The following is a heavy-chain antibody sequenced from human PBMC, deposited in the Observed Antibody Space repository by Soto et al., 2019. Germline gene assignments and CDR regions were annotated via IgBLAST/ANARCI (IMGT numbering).Heavy chain of an antibody. Sequence: ASVQPSCTASGNTFTSYYMHWVRQAPGQGLEWMGIINPSGGSTSYAQKFQGRVTMTRDTSTSTVYMELSSLRSEDTAVYYCARDTVVAARPTRYYHYGMAGRGQGTTV. CDR2: INPSGGST. CDR3: ARDTVVAARPTRYYHYGMAG. V-gene: IGHV1-46*01. CDR1: GNTFTSYY. J-gene: IGHJ6*02. D-gene: IGHD6-6*01.